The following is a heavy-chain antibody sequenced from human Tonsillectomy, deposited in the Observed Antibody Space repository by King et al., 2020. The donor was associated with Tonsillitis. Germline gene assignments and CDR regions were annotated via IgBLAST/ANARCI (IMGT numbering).Heavy chain of an antibody. J-gene: IGHJ6*03. CDR3: ARMRLDRPKAQPYYMDV. CDR2: IYSGGST. Sequence: VQLVESGGGLIQLGGSLRLSCAASGFTVSSNYMSWVRQAPGKGLEWVSVIYSGGSTYYADSVKGRFTISRDNSKNTLYLQMNSLRAEDTAVYYCARMRLDRPKAQPYYMDVWGKGTTVTVSS. D-gene: IGHD3/OR15-3a*01. CDR1: GFTVSSNY. V-gene: IGHV3-53*01.